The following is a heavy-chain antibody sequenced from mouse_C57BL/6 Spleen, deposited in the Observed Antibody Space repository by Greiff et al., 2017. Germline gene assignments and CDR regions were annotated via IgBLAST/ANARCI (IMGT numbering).Heavy chain of an antibody. Sequence: EVMLVESGGGLVQPGGSLKLSCAASGFTFSDYYMYWVRQTPEKRLEWVAYISNGGGSTYYPDTVKGRFTISRDNAKNTLYLQMSRLKSEDTAMYYCARQGAGTYYAMDYWGQGTSVTVSS. D-gene: IGHD4-1*01. V-gene: IGHV5-12*01. CDR1: GFTFSDYY. J-gene: IGHJ4*01. CDR3: ARQGAGTYYAMDY. CDR2: ISNGGGST.